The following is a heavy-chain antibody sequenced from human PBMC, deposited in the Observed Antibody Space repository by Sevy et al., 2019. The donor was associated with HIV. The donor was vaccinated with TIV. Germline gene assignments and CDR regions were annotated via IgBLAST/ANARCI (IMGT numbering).Heavy chain of an antibody. D-gene: IGHD3-22*01. Sequence: GESLKISCAASGFTFSSYAMSWVRQAPGKGLEWVSAISGSGGSTYYADSVKGRFTISRDNSKNTLYLQMNSLRAEDTAVYYCAKGEKYYDSSGLTVHFDYWGQGTLVTVSS. CDR1: GFTFSSYA. J-gene: IGHJ4*02. CDR2: ISGSGGST. V-gene: IGHV3-23*01. CDR3: AKGEKYYDSSGLTVHFDY.